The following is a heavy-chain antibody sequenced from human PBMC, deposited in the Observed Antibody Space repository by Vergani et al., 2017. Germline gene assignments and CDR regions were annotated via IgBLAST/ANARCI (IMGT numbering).Heavy chain of an antibody. CDR2: ISWNCGSI. CDR3: AKSTFFGESYFDY. CDR1: GFTFDDYA. J-gene: IGHJ4*02. V-gene: IGHV3-9*01. D-gene: IGHD3-10*01. Sequence: EVQLVESGGGLVQPGRSLRLSCAASGFTFDDYAMHWVRQAPGKGLEWVSGISWNCGSIGYADSVKGRFTISRDNAKNSLYLQMNSLRAEDTALYYCAKSTFFGESYFDYWGQGTLVTVSS.